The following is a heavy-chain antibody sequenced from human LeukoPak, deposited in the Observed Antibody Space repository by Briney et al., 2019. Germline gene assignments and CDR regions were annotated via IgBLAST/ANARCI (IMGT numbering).Heavy chain of an antibody. J-gene: IGHJ4*02. D-gene: IGHD3-22*01. Sequence: GGSLRLSCAASGFTFSSYGMHWVRQVPGKGLEWVAVLWYDGNKTHYADSVKGRFTISRDNSKNTLYLQMNSLRAEDTAVYYCARDDDAYYYDTSGYPTFDSWGQGALVTVSS. CDR1: GFTFSSYG. CDR3: ARDDDAYYYDTSGYPTFDS. V-gene: IGHV3-33*01. CDR2: LWYDGNKT.